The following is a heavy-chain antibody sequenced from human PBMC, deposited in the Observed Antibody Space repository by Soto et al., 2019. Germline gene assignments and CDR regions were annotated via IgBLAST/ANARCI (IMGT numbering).Heavy chain of an antibody. CDR2: IYWNDDK. D-gene: IGHD6-19*01. Sequence: SGPTLVNPIQTLTLTCIFPGFSLRTSGVGVGWIRQPPGKALEWLGFIYWNDDKRYSPSLKGRLTITKDTSKNQVVLTMTNMDPVDTATXYCAKSGSSGWYGWFDPWGQGTLVTVSS. J-gene: IGHJ5*02. CDR1: GFSLRTSGVG. CDR3: AKSGSSGWYGWFDP. V-gene: IGHV2-5*01.